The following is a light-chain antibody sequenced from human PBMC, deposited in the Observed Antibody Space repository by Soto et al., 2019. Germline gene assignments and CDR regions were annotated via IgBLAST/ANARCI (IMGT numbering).Light chain of an antibody. Sequence: DIQMTQSPSTLSGSVGDRVTITCRASQTISSWLAWYQQKPGKAPKLLIYKASTLKSGVPSRFSDSGSGTEFTLTISSLQPDDFATYYCQHYNSYSEAFGQGTKADIK. CDR3: QHYNSYSEA. CDR2: KAS. J-gene: IGKJ1*01. V-gene: IGKV1-5*03. CDR1: QTISSW.